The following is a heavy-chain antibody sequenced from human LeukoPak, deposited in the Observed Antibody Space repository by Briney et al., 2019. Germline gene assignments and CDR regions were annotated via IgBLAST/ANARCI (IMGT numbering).Heavy chain of an antibody. CDR3: ARDRGPYYYDSSGYRPFDY. CDR1: GDTFSSHG. CDR2: IGVYSGDT. J-gene: IGHJ4*02. D-gene: IGHD3-22*01. Sequence: GASVKVSCKASGDTFSSHGISWVRQAPGQGLEWMGWIGVYSGDTKYAQNFQGRVTTTADTPTSTAYMELTSLTSDDTAVHYCARDRGPYYYDSSGYRPFDYWGQGTLVTVSS. V-gene: IGHV1-18*01.